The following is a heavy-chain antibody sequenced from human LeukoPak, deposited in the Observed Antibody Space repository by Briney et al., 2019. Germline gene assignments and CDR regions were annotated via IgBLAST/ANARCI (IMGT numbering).Heavy chain of an antibody. J-gene: IGHJ5*02. CDR3: ARVLLNDNWFDP. V-gene: IGHV4-4*07. CDR2: IYTSGST. Sequence: SETLSLTCTVSGGSISSYYWSWIRQPAGKGLEWIGRIYTSGSTNYNPSLKSRVTISVDTSKNQFPLKLSSVTAADTAVYYCARVLLNDNWFDPWGQGTLVTVSS. CDR1: GGSISSYY. D-gene: IGHD3-10*01.